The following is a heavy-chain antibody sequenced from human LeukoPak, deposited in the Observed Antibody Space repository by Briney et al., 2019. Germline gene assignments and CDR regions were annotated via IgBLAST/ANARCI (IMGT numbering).Heavy chain of an antibody. CDR3: ARGRRAYSEEY. Sequence: GSLRLSCAASGFTFSSYEMNWVRQAPGKGLEWVSYISSSGSTIYYADSVKGRFTISRDNAKNSLYLQMSSLRVEDTAVYYCARGRRAYSEEYWGQGTLVTVSS. V-gene: IGHV3-48*03. D-gene: IGHD5-18*01. CDR1: GFTFSSYE. J-gene: IGHJ4*02. CDR2: ISSSGSTI.